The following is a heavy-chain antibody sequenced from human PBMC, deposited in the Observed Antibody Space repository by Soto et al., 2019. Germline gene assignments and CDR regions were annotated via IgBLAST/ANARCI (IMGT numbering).Heavy chain of an antibody. D-gene: IGHD6-19*01. J-gene: IGHJ3*02. Sequence: PSETLSLTCTVSGGSISSGGYYWSWIRQHPGKGLEWIGYIYYSGSTCYNPSLKSRVTISVDTSKNQFSLKLSSVTAADTAVYYCAIGAVAGTEAFDIWGQGTMVTVSS. CDR2: IYYSGST. V-gene: IGHV4-31*03. CDR1: GGSISSGGYY. CDR3: AIGAVAGTEAFDI.